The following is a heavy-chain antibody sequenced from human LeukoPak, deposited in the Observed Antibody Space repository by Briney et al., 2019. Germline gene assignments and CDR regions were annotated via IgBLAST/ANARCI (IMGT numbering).Heavy chain of an antibody. Sequence: GGSLRLSCAASGFTFGGYAMSWVRQAPGKGLEWVSVISGGGGSTFYADFVKGRFTISRDNSKNTLYLQMNSLRAEDTAVYYCAKRSRRLTVVRGVPREDVWGQGTTVTVSS. CDR1: GFTFGGYA. V-gene: IGHV3-23*01. D-gene: IGHD3-10*01. CDR3: AKRSRRLTVVRGVPREDV. J-gene: IGHJ6*02. CDR2: ISGGGGST.